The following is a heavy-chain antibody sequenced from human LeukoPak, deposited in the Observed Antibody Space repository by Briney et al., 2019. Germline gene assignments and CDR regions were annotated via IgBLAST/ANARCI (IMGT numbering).Heavy chain of an antibody. D-gene: IGHD1-1*01. CDR2: IYTSGST. V-gene: IGHV4-61*02. J-gene: IGHJ4*02. Sequence: SQTLSLTRTVSGGSISSGSYYWSWIRQPAGKGLEWIGRIYTSGSTNYNPSLKSRVTISVDTSKNQFSLKLSSVTAADTAVYYCARTPTNWNPDYWGQGTLVTVSS. CDR3: ARTPTNWNPDY. CDR1: GGSISSGSYY.